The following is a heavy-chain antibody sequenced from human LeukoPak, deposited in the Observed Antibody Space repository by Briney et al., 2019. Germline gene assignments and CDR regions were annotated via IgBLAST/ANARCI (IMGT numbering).Heavy chain of an antibody. CDR3: ASRGWDAPPHY. CDR1: GGSFSGYY. Sequence: PSETLSLTCAVYGGSFSGYYWSWIRQPPGKGLEWIGEINHSGSTNYNPSLKSRVTISVDTSKNQFSLKLSSVTAADTAVYYYASRGWDAPPHYWGQGTLVTVSS. CDR2: INHSGST. J-gene: IGHJ4*02. D-gene: IGHD1-26*01. V-gene: IGHV4-34*01.